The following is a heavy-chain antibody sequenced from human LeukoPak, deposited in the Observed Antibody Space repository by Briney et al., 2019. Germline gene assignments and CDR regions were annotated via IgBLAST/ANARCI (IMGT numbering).Heavy chain of an antibody. D-gene: IGHD6-19*01. CDR2: ISAYNGNT. V-gene: IGHV1-18*01. J-gene: IGHJ6*02. CDR3: ARETNSSGWWLPYYYYGMDV. CDR1: GYTFTSYG. Sequence: ASVKVSCKASGYTFTSYGISWVRQDPGQGLEWMGWISAYNGNTNYAQKLQGRVTMTTDTSTSTAYMELRSLRSDDTAVYYCARETNSSGWWLPYYYYGMDVWGQGTTVTVSS.